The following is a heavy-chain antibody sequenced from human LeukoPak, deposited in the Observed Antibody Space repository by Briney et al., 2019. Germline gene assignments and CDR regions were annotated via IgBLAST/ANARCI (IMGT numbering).Heavy chain of an antibody. J-gene: IGHJ4*02. Sequence: GGSLRLSCAASGFTFSSYSMNWVRQAPGKGLEWVSYISSSPSTIYYADSVKGRFTISRGNARNSLYLQMNSLRDEDTAVYYCARASGSYANFDYWGQGTLVTVSS. CDR1: GFTFSSYS. D-gene: IGHD3-10*01. CDR3: ARASGSYANFDY. CDR2: ISSSPSTI. V-gene: IGHV3-48*02.